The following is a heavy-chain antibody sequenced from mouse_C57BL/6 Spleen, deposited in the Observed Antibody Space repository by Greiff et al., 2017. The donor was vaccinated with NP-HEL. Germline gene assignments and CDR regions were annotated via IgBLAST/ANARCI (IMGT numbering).Heavy chain of an antibody. V-gene: IGHV1-81*01. J-gene: IGHJ2*01. D-gene: IGHD1-1*01. CDR1: GYTFTSYG. CDR2: IYPRSGNT. Sequence: QVQLKESGAELARPGASVKLSCKASGYTFTSYGISWVKQRTGQGLEWIGEIYPRSGNTYYNEKFKGKATLTADKSSSTAYMELRSLTSEDSAVYFCAREGITTVVAKGLDYWGQGTTLTVSS. CDR3: AREGITTVVAKGLDY.